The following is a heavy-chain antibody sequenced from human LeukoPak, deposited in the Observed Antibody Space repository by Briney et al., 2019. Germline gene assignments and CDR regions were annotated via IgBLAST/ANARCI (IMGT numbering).Heavy chain of an antibody. V-gene: IGHV3-30-3*01. CDR3: ARDPKGGFSYGWGAFDI. D-gene: IGHD5-18*01. Sequence: GGSLRLSCAASGFTFSNYAMHWVRQAPGKGLEWVAVISYDGNNEYYADSVKGRFIISRDNSKNTLYLQMNSLRPEDTTVYYCARDPKGGFSYGWGAFDIWGQGTMVTVSS. CDR2: ISYDGNNE. CDR1: GFTFSNYA. J-gene: IGHJ3*02.